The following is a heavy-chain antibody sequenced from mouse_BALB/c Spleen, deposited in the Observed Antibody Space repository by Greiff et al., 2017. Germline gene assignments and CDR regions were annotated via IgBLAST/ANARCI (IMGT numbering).Heavy chain of an antibody. CDR1: GFTFSSFG. CDR3: ARSGTDWFAY. V-gene: IGHV5-17*02. D-gene: IGHD4-1*01. CDR2: ISSGSSTI. Sequence: EVKPVESGGGLVQPGGSRKLSCAASGFTFSSFGMHWVRQAPEKGLEWVAYISSGSSTIYYADTVKGRFTISRDNPKNTLFLQMTSLRSEDTAMYYCARSGTDWFAYLGQGTLVTVSA. J-gene: IGHJ3*01.